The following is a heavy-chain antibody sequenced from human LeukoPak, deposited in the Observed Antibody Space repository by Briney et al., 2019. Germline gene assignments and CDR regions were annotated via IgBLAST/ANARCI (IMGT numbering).Heavy chain of an antibody. CDR3: ATDEAATGRLDY. V-gene: IGHV3-74*01. J-gene: IGHJ4*02. CDR1: GFNFRNYW. CDR2: INSDGSST. Sequence: QPGGSLRLSCAASGFNFRNYWMHWVRQAPGKGLVWVSRINSDGSSTSYADSVKGRFTISRDNAENTLYLQINSLRAEDTAAYYCATDEAATGRLDYWGQGTLVTDSS. D-gene: IGHD1-1*01.